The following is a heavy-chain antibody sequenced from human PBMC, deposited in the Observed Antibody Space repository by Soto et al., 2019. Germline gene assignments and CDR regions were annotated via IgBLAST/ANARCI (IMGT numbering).Heavy chain of an antibody. J-gene: IGHJ3*01. V-gene: IGHV1-18*01. CDR2: INPLKGDT. D-gene: IGHD2-2*01. Sequence: QAQLVQSGGEMTKAGASVKVSCKASGYTFTTYGITWVRQAPGQGLDWMGWINPLKGDTKSAANFQDRVTMTTDTSTRTAYMELRSLRSEDTADYYCARVKVPAAVVGAFEVCGPGTLVAVSS. CDR1: GYTFTTYG. CDR3: ARVKVPAAVVGAFEV.